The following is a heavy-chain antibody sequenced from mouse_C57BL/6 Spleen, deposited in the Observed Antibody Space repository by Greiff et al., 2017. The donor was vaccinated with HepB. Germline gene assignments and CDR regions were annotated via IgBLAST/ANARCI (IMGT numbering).Heavy chain of an antibody. J-gene: IGHJ3*01. V-gene: IGHV1-69*01. Sequence: VQLQQPGAELVMPGASVKLSCKASGYTFTSYWMHWVKQRPGQGLEWIGEIDPSDSYTNYNQKFKGKSTLTVDKSSSTAYMQLSSLTSEDSAVYYCASLRGTGFAYWGQGTLVTVSA. CDR2: IDPSDSYT. D-gene: IGHD1-1*01. CDR1: GYTFTSYW. CDR3: ASLRGTGFAY.